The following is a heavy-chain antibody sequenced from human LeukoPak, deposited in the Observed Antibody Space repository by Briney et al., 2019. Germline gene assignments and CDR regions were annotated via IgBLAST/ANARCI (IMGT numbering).Heavy chain of an antibody. CDR1: GFTFSSYS. Sequence: GGSLRLSCAASGFTFSSYSMNWVRQAPGKGLEWVSSISSTSNYIYYADSVTGRFTISRDNAKNSLYLQMNSLRAEDTAVYYCARYTALRFMDYWGQGTLVTVSS. CDR2: ISSTSNYI. D-gene: IGHD3-3*01. J-gene: IGHJ4*02. V-gene: IGHV3-21*01. CDR3: ARYTALRFMDY.